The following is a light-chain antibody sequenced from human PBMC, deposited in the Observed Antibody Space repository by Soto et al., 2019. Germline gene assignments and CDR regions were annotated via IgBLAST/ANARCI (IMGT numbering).Light chain of an antibody. J-gene: IGKJ4*01. V-gene: IGKV1-27*01. Sequence: DVQMTQSPSSLSAFVGDRVTITCRASQGIAPYLAWFQQKPGKVPKLLIYATSTLQSGVPSRFSGSGSGTDFTLTNNRLQPEEVGNYYCQKYKRAPSTFGGRTKVEIK. CDR3: QKYKRAPST. CDR1: QGIAPY. CDR2: ATS.